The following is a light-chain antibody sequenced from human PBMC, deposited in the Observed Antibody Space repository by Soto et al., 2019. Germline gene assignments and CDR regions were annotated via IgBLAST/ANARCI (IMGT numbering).Light chain of an antibody. CDR1: QSLVYSDGYTY. CDR2: KVS. Sequence: DVVMTQSPLSLPVTLGQPASISCRSSQSLVYSDGYTYLSWFQQRPGQSPRRLIYKVSNRDSGVPDRFSGSGSGTDFTLKISRVEAEDVGVYYCMQGTHLYTFGQGTKLEIK. V-gene: IGKV2-30*01. J-gene: IGKJ2*01. CDR3: MQGTHLYT.